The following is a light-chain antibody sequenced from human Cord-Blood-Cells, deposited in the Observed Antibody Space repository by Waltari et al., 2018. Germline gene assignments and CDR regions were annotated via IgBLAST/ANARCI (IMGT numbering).Light chain of an antibody. CDR2: AAS. CDR3: QQSYSTPRT. J-gene: IGKJ1*01. V-gene: IGKV1-39*01. Sequence: DIQMTQSPSSLSASVGDRVTITCRASQSISSYLNWYQQKPGKAPKLLIYAASSLQSGVPSKVSGRGSGTSFTPTLRSLPPEDFATYYWQQSYSTPRTFGQGTKVEIK. CDR1: QSISSY.